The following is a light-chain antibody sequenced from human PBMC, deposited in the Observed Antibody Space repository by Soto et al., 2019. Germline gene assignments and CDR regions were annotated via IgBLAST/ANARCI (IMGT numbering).Light chain of an antibody. CDR1: QRLLQSNGNNC. V-gene: IGKV2-28*01. CDR3: MQSLQTPRH. CDR2: LGS. Sequence: DIVMTQSPLSLPVTPGAPASISCRSSQRLLQSNGNNCLDWYLQKPGQSPPLLIYLGSNRAPGVPDRFSGSGSGTDFTLKITRVEAEDVGIYYCMQSLQTPRHFGQGTRLEI. J-gene: IGKJ5*01.